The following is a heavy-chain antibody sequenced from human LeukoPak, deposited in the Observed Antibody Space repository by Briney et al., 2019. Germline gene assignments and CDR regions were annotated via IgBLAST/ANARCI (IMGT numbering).Heavy chain of an antibody. D-gene: IGHD5-12*01. Sequence: PGGSLRLSCAASGFTFRTYGMNWVRQAPGKGLEWVSAISGSGGSTYYADSVKGRFTISRDNSKNTLYLQMNSLRAEDTAVYYCAKRYSGYDKYYYYYMDVWGKGTTVTISS. CDR1: GFTFRTYG. CDR3: AKRYSGYDKYYYYYMDV. CDR2: ISGSGGST. J-gene: IGHJ6*03. V-gene: IGHV3-23*01.